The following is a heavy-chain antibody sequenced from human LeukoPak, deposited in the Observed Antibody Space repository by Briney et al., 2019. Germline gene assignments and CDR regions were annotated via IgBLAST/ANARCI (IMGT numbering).Heavy chain of an antibody. V-gene: IGHV3-21*04. CDR1: GFIFSSYS. CDR3: AKASPYGSPRNYYFDY. CDR2: IISGSGYI. D-gene: IGHD1-14*01. J-gene: IGHJ4*02. Sequence: GGSLRLSCAASGFIFSSYSMNWVRQDPGKGLEWVSSIISGSGYIYYADSVKGRFTISRDNAKNSLYLQMNSLRAEDTAIYYCAKASPYGSPRNYYFDYWGQGTLVTVSS.